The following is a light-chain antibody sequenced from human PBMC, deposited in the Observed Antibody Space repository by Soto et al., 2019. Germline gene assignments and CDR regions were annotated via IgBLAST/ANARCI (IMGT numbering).Light chain of an antibody. Sequence: QSVLTQPASVSGSPGQSITISCTGTSSDVGTYNLVSWYQQHPGKVPKLLIYEVSERPSGISDRFSGSKSGSTASLTISGLQAEDEADYYCCSYAGYSTVVFGGGTKVTVL. CDR3: CSYAGYSTVV. CDR1: SSDVGTYNL. V-gene: IGLV2-23*02. J-gene: IGLJ2*01. CDR2: EVS.